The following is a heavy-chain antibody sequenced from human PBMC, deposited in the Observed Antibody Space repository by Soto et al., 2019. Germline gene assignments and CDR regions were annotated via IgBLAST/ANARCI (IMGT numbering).Heavy chain of an antibody. V-gene: IGHV2-5*02. CDR1: GFSLNTNGVG. CDR3: ARDYGHPPHYYCGLDV. Sequence: QITLKESGPTLVKPTQTLTLTCTFSGFSLNTNGVGVAWIRQPPGKALECLALIYWDDDKRYSPSLKTRPSIXXDTSNNQGVLTMTNMDPVDTSTYYCARDYGHPPHYYCGLDVWGQGTTVTVSS. J-gene: IGHJ6*02. CDR2: IYWDDDK. D-gene: IGHD3-10*01.